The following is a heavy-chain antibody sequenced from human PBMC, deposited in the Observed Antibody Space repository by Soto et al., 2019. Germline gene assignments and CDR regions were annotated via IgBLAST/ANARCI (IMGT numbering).Heavy chain of an antibody. V-gene: IGHV4-30-2*06. CDR3: ARVPDR. D-gene: IGHD2-2*01. J-gene: IGHJ5*02. CDR1: DGSISRGGYS. CDR2: IYHSGST. Sequence: SETLSLTCAVSDGSISRGGYSWSWIRQSPGKGLEWIGYIYHSGSTYYNPSLKSRVTISVDRSKNQFSLKLSSVTAADTAVYYCARVPDRWGQGTLVTVSS.